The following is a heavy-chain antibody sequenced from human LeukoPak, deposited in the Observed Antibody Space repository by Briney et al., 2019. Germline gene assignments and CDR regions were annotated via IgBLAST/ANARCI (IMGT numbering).Heavy chain of an antibody. Sequence: ASVKVSCKASGGTFSSYAISWVRQAPGQGLEWMGGIIPIFGTANYAQKFQGRVTITADESTSTAYMELSSLRSEDTAVYYCARDMGYYYGSGSYWYFDLWGRGTLVTVSS. CDR1: GGTFSSYA. CDR2: IIPIFGTA. V-gene: IGHV1-69*01. D-gene: IGHD3-10*01. CDR3: ARDMGYYYGSGSYWYFDL. J-gene: IGHJ2*01.